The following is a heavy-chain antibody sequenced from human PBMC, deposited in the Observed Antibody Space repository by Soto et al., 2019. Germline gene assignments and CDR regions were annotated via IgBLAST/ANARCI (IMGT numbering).Heavy chain of an antibody. CDR3: AKNPGYYYDNPRYHFAY. CDR2: ISYGGGTT. J-gene: IGHJ4*01. CDR1: EFTFSNDA. D-gene: IGHD3-22*01. Sequence: GGSLRLSCAGSEFTFSNDAMSWVRQAPGKGLEWVSAISYGGGTTYYADSVKGRFTISRDNSKNTLYLQMNSLRAEDTAVYYCAKNPGYYYDNPRYHFAYSGQRTLVTVSS. V-gene: IGHV3-23*01.